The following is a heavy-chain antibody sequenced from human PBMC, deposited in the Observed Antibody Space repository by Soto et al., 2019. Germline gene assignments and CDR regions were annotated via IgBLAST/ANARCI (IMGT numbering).Heavy chain of an antibody. CDR3: ARISSVDPYGYVNGGLDV. CDR2: FYHSGNS. J-gene: IGHJ6*02. CDR1: GGSIRSYY. V-gene: IGHV4-59*01. Sequence: SETLSLTXRVSGGSIRSYYWSWIRPSPEKGLEWIGYFYHSGNSNYNPSLKSRVTISVDTSKNQLSLSLRSVTAADTAVYFCARISSVDPYGYVNGGLDVWGQGTTGT. D-gene: IGHD5-18*01.